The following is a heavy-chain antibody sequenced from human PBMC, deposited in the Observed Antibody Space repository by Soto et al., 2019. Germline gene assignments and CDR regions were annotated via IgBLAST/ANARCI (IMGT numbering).Heavy chain of an antibody. CDR2: ISGSGGST. J-gene: IGHJ4*02. V-gene: IGHV3-23*01. D-gene: IGHD2-8*01. CDR3: AKGGYCTNGVCYTPQDY. Sequence: GGSLRLSCAASGFTFSSYAMSWVRQAPGKGLEWVSAISGSGGSTYYADSVKGRFTISRDNSKNTLYLQMNSLRAEDTAVYYCAKGGYCTNGVCYTPQDYWGQGTLVTVSS. CDR1: GFTFSSYA.